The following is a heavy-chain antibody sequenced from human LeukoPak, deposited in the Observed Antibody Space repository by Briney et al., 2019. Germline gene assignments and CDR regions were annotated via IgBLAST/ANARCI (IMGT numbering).Heavy chain of an antibody. V-gene: IGHV3-9*01. CDR1: GFTFDDYA. CDR2: ISWNSGSI. CDR3: AKVGDGYNHGPFDY. J-gene: IGHJ4*02. D-gene: IGHD5-24*01. Sequence: CRSLRLSCAASGFTFDDYAMHWVRQAPGKGLEWVSGISWNSGSIGYADSVKGRFTISRDNAKNSLYLQMNSLRAEDTALYYCAKVGDGYNHGPFDYWGQGTLITVSS.